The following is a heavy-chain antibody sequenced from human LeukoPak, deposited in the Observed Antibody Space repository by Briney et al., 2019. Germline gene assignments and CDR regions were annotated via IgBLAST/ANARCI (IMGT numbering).Heavy chain of an antibody. CDR1: GYTLTGYY. J-gene: IGHJ4*02. D-gene: IGHD2-2*01. Sequence: AASVTVSCKASGYTLTGYYMHWVRQAPGQGLEWMGWINPNSGGTKYAQKFQGRVTMTRDTSISTAYMELSRLRSDDTAVYYCARDEGYCSSTSCSAELDYWGQGTLVTVSS. V-gene: IGHV1-2*02. CDR2: INPNSGGT. CDR3: ARDEGYCSSTSCSAELDY.